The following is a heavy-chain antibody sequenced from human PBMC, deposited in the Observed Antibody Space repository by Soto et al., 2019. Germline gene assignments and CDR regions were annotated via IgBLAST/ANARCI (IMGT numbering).Heavy chain of an antibody. J-gene: IGHJ4*02. D-gene: IGHD2-2*01. CDR1: GYNFIKYG. CDR2: ISPYSGYT. CDR3: TREAIVVIPAAQPSHFDS. V-gene: IGHV1-18*01. Sequence: QVQLVQSGAEVKKPGASVKVSCKGLGYNFIKYGINWVRQAPGQGLEWMGWISPYSGYTHSAQKFQGRLTLTTDTAATTAHMELRILRSADTALYYCTREAIVVIPAAQPSHFDSWGQGTLVTVSS.